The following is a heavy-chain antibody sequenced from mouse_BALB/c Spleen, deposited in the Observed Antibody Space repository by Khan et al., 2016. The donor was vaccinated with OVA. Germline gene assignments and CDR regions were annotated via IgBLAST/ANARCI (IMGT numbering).Heavy chain of an antibody. CDR3: ARHGYGKGDAMDL. Sequence: EVELVESGGGLVQPGGSLKLSCVTSGFTFSDYYMYWFRQTPEKRLEWVAYISNIGGNTYYPDTVKGRFTISRDNARNTLYLQRSRLKSEDSAMYYCARHGYGKGDAMDLWGQGTSVTVSA. J-gene: IGHJ4*01. CDR1: GFTFSDYY. CDR2: ISNIGGNT. V-gene: IGHV5-12*02. D-gene: IGHD2-1*01.